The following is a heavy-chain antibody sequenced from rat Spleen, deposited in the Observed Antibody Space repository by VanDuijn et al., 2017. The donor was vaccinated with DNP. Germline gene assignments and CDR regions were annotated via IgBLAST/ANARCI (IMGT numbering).Heavy chain of an antibody. CDR3: TTDFERGY. J-gene: IGHJ2*01. Sequence: EVQLVESGGGLIQPGGSLKLSCAASRFTFTYYGMAWVRQAPKKGLEWVASISASGGGTYYRDSVKGRFTISRDNANRTLYLQMDSLRSDDTATYYCTTDFERGYWGQGVMVTVSS. D-gene: IGHD1-11*01. CDR2: ISASGGGT. CDR1: RFTFTYYG. V-gene: IGHV5-19*01.